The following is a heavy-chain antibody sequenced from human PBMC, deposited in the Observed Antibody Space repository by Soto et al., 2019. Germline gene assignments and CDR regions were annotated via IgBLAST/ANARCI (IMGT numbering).Heavy chain of an antibody. Sequence: QVQLMQSGAEVKKPGSSVRVSCKASGGTFTRYIFRWLRQAHGQGLGWMGGIIPLFRTANYPQRFQGRVTITADESTKTVYMELRSLKSEDTAVYYCVRGPSEFSLLSPGVEGDFYGMDVWGQGTTIIVSS. CDR2: IIPLFRTA. CDR1: GGTFTRYI. J-gene: IGHJ6*02. V-gene: IGHV1-69*01. D-gene: IGHD3-16*02. CDR3: VRGPSEFSLLSPGVEGDFYGMDV.